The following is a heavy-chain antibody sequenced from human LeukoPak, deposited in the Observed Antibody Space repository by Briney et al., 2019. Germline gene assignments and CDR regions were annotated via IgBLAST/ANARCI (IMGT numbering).Heavy chain of an antibody. CDR2: IYHSGST. Sequence: KTSQTLSLTCAVSGGSISSGGYSWSWIRQPPGKGLEWIGYIYHSGSTYYNPSLKSRVTMSVDRSKNQFSLKLSSVTAADTAVYYCARAVGAAYFDYWGQGTLVTVSS. CDR3: ARAVGAAYFDY. D-gene: IGHD1-26*01. CDR1: GGSISSGGYS. V-gene: IGHV4-30-2*01. J-gene: IGHJ4*02.